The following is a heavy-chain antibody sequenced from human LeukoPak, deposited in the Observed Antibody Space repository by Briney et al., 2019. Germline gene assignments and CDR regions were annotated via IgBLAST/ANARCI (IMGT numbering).Heavy chain of an antibody. J-gene: IGHJ2*01. CDR2: IYYSGST. Sequence: SETLSLTCTVSGGSIRSSSHYWGWVRQPPGTGLEWIGSIYYSGSTWYNPSLKTRVTMSVDTSKIQFSLKLSSVTAADTAVYYCARHVVHCGGGTCYSTWYFDLWGRGTLVTVSS. D-gene: IGHD2-15*01. CDR1: GGSIRSSSHY. V-gene: IGHV4-39*01. CDR3: ARHVVHCGGGTCYSTWYFDL.